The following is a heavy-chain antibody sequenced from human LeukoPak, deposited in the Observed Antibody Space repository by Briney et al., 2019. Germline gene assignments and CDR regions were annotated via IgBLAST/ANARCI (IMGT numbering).Heavy chain of an antibody. D-gene: IGHD7-27*01. V-gene: IGHV1-8*03. CDR3: ARGPLTGEHYHYYMDV. CDR1: GYSFNTFD. CDR2: MNPNTGKT. J-gene: IGHJ6*03. Sequence: AAVKVSCKASGYSFNTFDINWVGQAPGQGLEWMGWMNPNTGKTGYAQKFQGRVTITGNSSISTVDMELSSLTSDDTAVYYCARGPLTGEHYHYYMDVWGKGTTVTVSS.